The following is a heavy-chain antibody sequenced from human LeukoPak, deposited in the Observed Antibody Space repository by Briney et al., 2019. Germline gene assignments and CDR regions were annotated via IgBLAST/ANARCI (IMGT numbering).Heavy chain of an antibody. Sequence: GGSLRLSCAASGFTVSSNYMSWVRQAPGKGLEWVSVIYSGGSTYYTDSVKGRFTISRDNSKSTLYLQMNSLRVEDTAVYYCARVYYGSGSLHYYYYMDVWGKGTTVTISS. CDR3: ARVYYGSGSLHYYYYMDV. D-gene: IGHD3-10*01. J-gene: IGHJ6*03. V-gene: IGHV3-53*01. CDR2: IYSGGST. CDR1: GFTVSSNY.